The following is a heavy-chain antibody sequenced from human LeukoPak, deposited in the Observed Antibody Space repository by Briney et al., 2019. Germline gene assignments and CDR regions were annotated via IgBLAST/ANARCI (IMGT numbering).Heavy chain of an antibody. CDR2: IYYSGST. V-gene: IGHV4-39*01. D-gene: IGHD3-22*01. CDR3: ARPLDYYERGWFDP. Sequence: PSETLSLTCTVSGGSISSSSYSWGWIRQPPGKGLEWIGSIYYSGSTYYNPSLKSRVTISVDTSKNQFSLKLSSVTAADTAVYYCARPLDYYERGWFDPWGQGALVTVSS. CDR1: GGSISSSSYS. J-gene: IGHJ5*02.